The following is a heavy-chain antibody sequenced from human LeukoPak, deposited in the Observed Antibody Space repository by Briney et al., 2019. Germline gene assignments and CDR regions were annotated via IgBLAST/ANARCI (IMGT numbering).Heavy chain of an antibody. V-gene: IGHV1-2*02. CDR1: GYTFTGYY. D-gene: IGHD1-26*01. J-gene: IGHJ3*02. Sequence: ASVKVSCKASGYTFTGYYMHWVRQAPGQGLEWMGWINPNSGGTNYAQKFQGRVTMTRDTSTSTVYMELSSLRSEDTAVYYCARDLTVGARPDAFDIWGQGTMVTVSS. CDR3: ARDLTVGARPDAFDI. CDR2: INPNSGGT.